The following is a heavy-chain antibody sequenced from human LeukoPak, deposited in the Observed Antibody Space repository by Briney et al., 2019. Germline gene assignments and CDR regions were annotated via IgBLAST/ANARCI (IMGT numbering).Heavy chain of an antibody. J-gene: IGHJ4*02. CDR2: IRYDGSNK. CDR3: AKRYCSSTSCFDY. CDR1: GFTVSSNY. D-gene: IGHD2-2*01. V-gene: IGHV3-30*02. Sequence: GGSLRLSCAASGFTVSSNYMSWVRQAPGKGLEWVAFIRYDGSNKYYADSVKGRFTISRDNSKNTLYLQLNSLRAEDTAVYYCAKRYCSSTSCFDYGGQGTLVTVSS.